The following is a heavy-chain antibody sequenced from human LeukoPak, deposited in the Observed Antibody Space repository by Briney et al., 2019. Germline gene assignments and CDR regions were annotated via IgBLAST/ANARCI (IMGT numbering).Heavy chain of an antibody. J-gene: IGHJ4*02. CDR1: GYTFTSYA. CDR2: INAGNGNT. Sequence: GASVKVSCKASGYTFTSYAMHWVRQAPGQRLEWMGWINAGNGNTKYSQKFQGRVTITRDTSASTAYMELSSLRSEDTAVYYCARESIAARRLDYWGQGTLVTVSS. D-gene: IGHD6-6*01. V-gene: IGHV1-3*01. CDR3: ARESIAARRLDY.